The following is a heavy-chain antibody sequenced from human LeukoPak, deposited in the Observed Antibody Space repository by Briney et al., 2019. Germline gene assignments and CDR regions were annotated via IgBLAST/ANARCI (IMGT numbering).Heavy chain of an antibody. CDR2: IYYSGST. J-gene: IGHJ2*01. CDR1: GGSISSGGYY. D-gene: IGHD4-23*01. Sequence: SETLSLTCTVSGGSISSGGYYWSWLRQPPGKGLEWIGYIYYSGSTNYNPSLKSRVTISVDTSKNQFSLKLSSVTAADTAVYYCARGSATVVTSLDCWYFDLWGRGTLVTVSS. CDR3: ARGSATVVTSLDCWYFDL. V-gene: IGHV4-61*08.